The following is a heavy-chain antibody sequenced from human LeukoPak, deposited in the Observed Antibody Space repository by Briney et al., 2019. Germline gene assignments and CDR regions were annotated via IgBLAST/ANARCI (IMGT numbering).Heavy chain of an antibody. J-gene: IGHJ4*02. D-gene: IGHD3-22*01. CDR2: IYYSGST. CDR3: ARDDSSGCTDY. V-gene: IGHV4-30-4*01. Sequence: PSETLSLTCTVSGGSISSGDYYWGWIRQPPGKGLEWIGYIYYSGSTFYNPSLKSRVTISVDTSKNQFSLKLSSVTAADTAVYYCARDDSSGCTDYWGQGTLVTVSS. CDR1: GGSISSGDYY.